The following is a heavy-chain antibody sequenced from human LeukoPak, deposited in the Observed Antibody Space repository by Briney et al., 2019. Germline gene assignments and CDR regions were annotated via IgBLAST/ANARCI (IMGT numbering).Heavy chain of an antibody. Sequence: GGSLRLSCAASGFTFSSYGMHWVRQAPGKGLEWVAVISYDGSNKYYADPVKGRFTISRDNSKNTLYLQMNSLRAEDTAVYYCAKDVGRGYSFYWGQGTLVTVSS. CDR3: AKDVGRGYSFY. J-gene: IGHJ4*02. D-gene: IGHD5-18*01. CDR1: GFTFSSYG. V-gene: IGHV3-30*18. CDR2: ISYDGSNK.